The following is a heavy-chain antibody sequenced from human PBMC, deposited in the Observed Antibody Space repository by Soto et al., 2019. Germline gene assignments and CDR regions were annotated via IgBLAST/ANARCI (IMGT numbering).Heavy chain of an antibody. CDR1: GYSFTSYW. J-gene: IGHJ4*02. Sequence: ESLKISCKGSGYSFTSYWISWVRQMPGKGLGWMGRIDPSDSYTNYSPSFQGHVTISADKSISTAYLQWSSLKASDTAMYYCARRTGPPSKFDYWGQGTLVTVSS. CDR2: IDPSDSYT. CDR3: ARRTGPPSKFDY. V-gene: IGHV5-10-1*01. D-gene: IGHD1-1*01.